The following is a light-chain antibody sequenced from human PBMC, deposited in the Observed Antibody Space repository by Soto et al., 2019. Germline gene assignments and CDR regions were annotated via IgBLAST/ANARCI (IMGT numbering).Light chain of an antibody. CDR3: QQRSSWPIT. V-gene: IGKV3-11*01. CDR2: DAS. Sequence: IVFTQSPSTLSLSPGERATLSCRASQSVSNFLAWYQQIPGQAPSLLIYDASNRATGIPARFSGSGSGTDFTLTISSLEPEDFAIYYCQQRSSWPITFGPGTKVDIK. CDR1: QSVSNF. J-gene: IGKJ3*01.